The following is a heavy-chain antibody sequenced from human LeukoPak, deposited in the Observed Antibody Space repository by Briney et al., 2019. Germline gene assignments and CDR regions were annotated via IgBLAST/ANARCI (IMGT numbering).Heavy chain of an antibody. CDR3: ARDLGEDTTMIFFDF. D-gene: IGHD5-18*01. Sequence: PLASVKVSCKASGYTFTSYDINWVRQATGQGLEWMGWSSAYNGNTKYAQNVQGRVTMTADTPTDTAYMELRSLRSDDTAVYYCARDLGEDTTMIFFDFWGQGTLVTVSS. J-gene: IGHJ4*02. CDR1: GYTFTSYD. CDR2: SSAYNGNT. V-gene: IGHV1-18*01.